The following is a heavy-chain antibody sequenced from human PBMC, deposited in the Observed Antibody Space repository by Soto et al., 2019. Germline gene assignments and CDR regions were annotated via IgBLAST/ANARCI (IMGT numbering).Heavy chain of an antibody. V-gene: IGHV4-61*08. CDR3: ARADRRGYSYGSIDY. D-gene: IGHD5-18*01. J-gene: IGHJ4*02. CDR2: IYYRGST. CDR1: GGSISSGGYY. Sequence: SETLSLTCTVSGGSISSGGYYWSWIRQPPGKGLEWVGYIYYRGSTSYNPSLKSRVTISVDTSKNQFSLKLSSVTAADTAVYYCARADRRGYSYGSIDYWGQGTLVTVSS.